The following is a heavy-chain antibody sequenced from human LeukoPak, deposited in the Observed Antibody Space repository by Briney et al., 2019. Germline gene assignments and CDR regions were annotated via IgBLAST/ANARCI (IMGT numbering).Heavy chain of an antibody. CDR2: INTNTGNP. J-gene: IGHJ5*02. CDR3: ARDRHDILTWNWFDP. D-gene: IGHD3-9*01. Sequence: ASVKVSCKASGYTFTSYAMNWVRQAPGQGLEWMGWINTNTGNPTYAQGFTGRFVFSLDTSVGTAYLQISSLKAEDTAVYYCARDRHDILTWNWFDPWGQGTLVTVSS. CDR1: GYTFTSYA. V-gene: IGHV7-4-1*02.